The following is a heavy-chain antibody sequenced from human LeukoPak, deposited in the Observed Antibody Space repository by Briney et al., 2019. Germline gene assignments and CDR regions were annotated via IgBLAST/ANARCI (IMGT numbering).Heavy chain of an antibody. Sequence: GASVKVSCKASGYTLTRYDINWVRQAAGQGLEWMGWMNPDSGKTVYAQNFQGRVTMTRSTPTRTAYMELSSLRSEVTAVYYCARGAWPAVIATRWFDPWGQGTQVTVSS. V-gene: IGHV1-8*01. D-gene: IGHD2-2*01. CDR3: ARGAWPAVIATRWFDP. CDR1: GYTLTRYD. CDR2: MNPDSGKT. J-gene: IGHJ5*02.